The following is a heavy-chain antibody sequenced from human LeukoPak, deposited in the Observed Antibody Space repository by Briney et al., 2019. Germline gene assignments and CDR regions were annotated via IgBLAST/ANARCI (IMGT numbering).Heavy chain of an antibody. J-gene: IGHJ4*02. D-gene: IGHD5-18*01. Sequence: KPSETLSLTCTVSGGSISSYYWGWIRQPPGKGLEWIGSMYYSGITYYNPSLKSRVTISVGTSKNQFSLKLSSVTAADTAVYYCARDARGYSYEDNWGQGTLVTVSS. V-gene: IGHV4-39*07. CDR3: ARDARGYSYEDN. CDR1: GGSISSYY. CDR2: MYYSGIT.